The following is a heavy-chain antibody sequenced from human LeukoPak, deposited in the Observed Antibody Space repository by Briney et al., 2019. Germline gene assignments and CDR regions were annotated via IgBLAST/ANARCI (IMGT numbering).Heavy chain of an antibody. CDR2: INPSGGST. D-gene: IGHD6-19*01. J-gene: IGHJ4*02. V-gene: IGHV1-46*01. Sequence: ASVKVSCKASGYTFTSYYMHWVRQAPGQGLEWMGIINPSGGSTSYAQKFQGRVTMTRDTSTSTAYMELRSLRSDDTAVYYCARVHSGWSPDYWGQGTLVIVSS. CDR1: GYTFTSYY. CDR3: ARVHSGWSPDY.